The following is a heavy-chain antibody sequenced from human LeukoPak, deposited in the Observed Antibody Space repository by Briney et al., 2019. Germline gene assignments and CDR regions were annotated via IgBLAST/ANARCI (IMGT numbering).Heavy chain of an antibody. Sequence: GGSLRLSCAASGFTFSSYAMSWVRQAPGKGLEWVSAISGSGGSTYYADSVKGRFTISRDNSKNTLYLQMNSLRAGDTAVYYCAKEEYYDSSGYIYPDYWGQGTLVAVSS. V-gene: IGHV3-23*01. CDR2: ISGSGGST. J-gene: IGHJ4*02. CDR3: AKEEYYDSSGYIYPDY. CDR1: GFTFSSYA. D-gene: IGHD3-22*01.